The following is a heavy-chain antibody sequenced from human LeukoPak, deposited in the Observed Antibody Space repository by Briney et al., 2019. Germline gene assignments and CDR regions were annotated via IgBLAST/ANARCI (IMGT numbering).Heavy chain of an antibody. Sequence: GSLRLSCAASGFTFSSYAMSWVRQAPGKGLEWVSLISGDGGGRKYADSVKGRFTISRDNSKTSLYLQMNSLRTEDTALYYCAKDHDYGDYDGDYFDYWGQGTLVTVSS. D-gene: IGHD4-17*01. V-gene: IGHV3-43*02. CDR1: GFTFSSYA. CDR2: ISGDGGGR. J-gene: IGHJ4*02. CDR3: AKDHDYGDYDGDYFDY.